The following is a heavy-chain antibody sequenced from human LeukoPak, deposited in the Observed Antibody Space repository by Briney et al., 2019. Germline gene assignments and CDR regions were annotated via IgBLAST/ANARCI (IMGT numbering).Heavy chain of an antibody. V-gene: IGHV4-34*01. J-gene: IGHJ4*02. D-gene: IGHD1-26*01. CDR2: INHSGST. Sequence: SETLSLTCAVYGGSFSGYYWSWIRQPPGKGLEWIGEINHSGSTNYNPSLKSRVTISVDTSKNQFSLKLSSVTAADTAVYYCVRGVVGATSFDYWGQGTLVTVSS. CDR1: GGSFSGYY. CDR3: VRGVVGATSFDY.